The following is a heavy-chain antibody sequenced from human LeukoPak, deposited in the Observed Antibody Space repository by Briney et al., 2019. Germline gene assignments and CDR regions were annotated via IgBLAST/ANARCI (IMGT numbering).Heavy chain of an antibody. D-gene: IGHD3-3*01. J-gene: IGHJ4*02. CDR2: INPSGGST. Sequence: ASVKVSCKASGYTFTSYYMHWVRQAPGQGLEWMGIINPSGGSTSYAQKFQGRVTMARDTSTSTVYMELSSLRSEDTAVYYCASLFGVAGGPFDYWGQGTLVTVSS. V-gene: IGHV1-46*01. CDR1: GYTFTSYY. CDR3: ASLFGVAGGPFDY.